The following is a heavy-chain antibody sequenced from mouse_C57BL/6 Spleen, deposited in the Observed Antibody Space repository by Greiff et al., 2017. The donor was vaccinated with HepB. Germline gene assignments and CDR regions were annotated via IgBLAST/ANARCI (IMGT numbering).Heavy chain of an antibody. CDR1: GFSLTSYG. CDR2: IWRGGST. CDR3: AKKTCWDGYYAMDY. J-gene: IGHJ4*01. D-gene: IGHD4-1*01. Sequence: QVQLKQSGPGLVQPSQSLSITCTVSGFSLTSYGVHWVRQSPGKGLEWLGVIWRGGSTDYNAAFMSRLSITKDNSKIQVFFKMNSLLADDTAIYYCAKKTCWDGYYAMDYWGQGTSVTVSS. V-gene: IGHV2-5*01.